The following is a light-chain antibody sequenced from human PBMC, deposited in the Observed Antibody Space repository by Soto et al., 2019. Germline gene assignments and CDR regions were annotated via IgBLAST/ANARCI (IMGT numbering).Light chain of an antibody. CDR1: SSDVGGSNY. CDR3: TSYTSGSIV. CDR2: EVT. V-gene: IGLV2-14*01. Sequence: QSALTQPASVSGSPGQSITISCTGTSSDVGGSNYVSWFQHHPGKAPKLMIYEVTDRPSGVSNRFSGSKSGNTASLTISGLQAEDEADYYCTSYTSGSIVFGGGTKLIVL. J-gene: IGLJ2*01.